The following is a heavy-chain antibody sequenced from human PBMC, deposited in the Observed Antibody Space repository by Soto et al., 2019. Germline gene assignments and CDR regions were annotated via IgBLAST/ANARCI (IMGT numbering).Heavy chain of an antibody. J-gene: IGHJ4*02. V-gene: IGHV3-33*01. CDR2: VWLDGSNK. CDR3: APQAFDY. Sequence: LRLSCAASGFTFSNYGMHWVRQAPGKGLEWVAFVWLDGSNKYYADSVRDRFTISRVNSKNTLYLQMNSLRAEDTAVYHCAPQAFDYWGQGTLVTVSS. CDR1: GFTFSNYG.